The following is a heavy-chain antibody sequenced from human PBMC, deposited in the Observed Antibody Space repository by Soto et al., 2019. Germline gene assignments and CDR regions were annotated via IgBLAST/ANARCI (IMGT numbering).Heavy chain of an antibody. J-gene: IGHJ3*02. CDR3: AKSREHLNDALHI. Sequence: AGGSLRLSCAASGFTFSKYAMTWVRQAPGKGLEWVSLISESGGSTYYAGSVRGRFTISRDNSKNTLYLQMDSLRAEDTAVYFCAKSREHLNDALHIWGQGTMVTVSS. CDR2: ISESGGST. V-gene: IGHV3-23*01. CDR1: GFTFSKYA.